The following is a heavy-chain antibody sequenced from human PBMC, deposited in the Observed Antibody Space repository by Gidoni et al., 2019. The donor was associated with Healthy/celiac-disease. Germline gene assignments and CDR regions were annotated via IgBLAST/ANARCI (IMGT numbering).Heavy chain of an antibody. Sequence: QVQLVESGGGVVQPGRSLRLSCAASGFTFSSYGMHWVRQAPGKGLEWVAVIWYDGSNKYYADSVKGRFTISRDNSKNTLYLQMNSLRAEDTAVYYCARDQVDTAMPGALGYWGQGTLVTVSS. CDR2: IWYDGSNK. J-gene: IGHJ4*02. CDR3: ARDQVDTAMPGALGY. V-gene: IGHV3-33*01. CDR1: GFTFSSYG. D-gene: IGHD5-18*01.